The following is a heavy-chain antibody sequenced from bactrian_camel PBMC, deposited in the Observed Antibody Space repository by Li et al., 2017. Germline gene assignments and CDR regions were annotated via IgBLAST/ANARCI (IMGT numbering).Heavy chain of an antibody. V-gene: IGHV3S53*01. D-gene: IGHD6*01. Sequence: HVQLVESGGGSVQAGGSLRLSCAASGIAVNTYALGWFRQAPGKEREGVAVIANDGRTRYADSVKGRFTSHRDNAKNTVYLQMNTLEPEDTGMYYCGADPRPPPRRGPWYAAARYWGQGTQVTVS. CDR3: GADPRPPPRRGPWYAAARY. CDR2: IANDGRT. CDR1: GIAVNTYA. J-gene: IGHJ4*01.